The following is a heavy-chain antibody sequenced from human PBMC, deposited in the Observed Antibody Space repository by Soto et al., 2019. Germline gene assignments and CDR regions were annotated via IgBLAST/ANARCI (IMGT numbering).Heavy chain of an antibody. CDR1: GFTFSSYG. CDR2: ISYDGSNK. CDR3: AKDSTVDGMDV. V-gene: IGHV3-30*18. Sequence: QVQLVESGGGVVQPGRSLRLSCAASGFTFSSYGMHWVRQAPGKGLEWVAVISYDGSNKYYADSVKGRFTIFRDNSKNTLYLQMNSLRAEDTAVYYCAKDSTVDGMDVWGQGTTVTVSS. J-gene: IGHJ6*02.